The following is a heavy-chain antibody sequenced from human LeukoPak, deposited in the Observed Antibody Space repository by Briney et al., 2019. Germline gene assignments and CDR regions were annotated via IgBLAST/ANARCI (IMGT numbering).Heavy chain of an antibody. CDR1: GGSFSGCY. CDR2: INHSGST. CDR3: ARDGSGYYDTSGYRN. Sequence: PSETLSLTCAVYGGSFSGCYWSWIRQPPGKGLEWIGEINHSGSTNYNPSLKSRVTISVDTSKNQFSLKLSSVTAADTAVYYCARDGSGYYDTSGYRNWGQGTLVTVSS. D-gene: IGHD3-22*01. J-gene: IGHJ4*02. V-gene: IGHV4-34*01.